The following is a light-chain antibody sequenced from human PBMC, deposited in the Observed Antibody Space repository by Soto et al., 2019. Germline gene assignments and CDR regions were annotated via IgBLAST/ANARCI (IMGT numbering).Light chain of an antibody. CDR3: QQYEYCSGT. CDR1: QTISSW. V-gene: IGKV1-5*03. CDR2: KAS. Sequence: DIKIGNYPSTLCGSVRERVTISCRASQTISSWLAWYQQKPGKAPKLLIYKASTLKSGVPSRFSGSGSGTKFTLTIASLQPDDFATYYCQQYEYCSGTIGPGTNVDIK. J-gene: IGKJ1*01.